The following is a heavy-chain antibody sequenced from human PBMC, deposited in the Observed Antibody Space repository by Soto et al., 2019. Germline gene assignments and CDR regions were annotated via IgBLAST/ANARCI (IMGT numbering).Heavy chain of an antibody. Sequence: GGSLRLSCAASGFTFSSYDMHWVRQATGKGLEWVSAIGTAGDTYYPGSVKGRFTISRENAKNSLYLQMNSLRAEDTAVYYCARAGRGYYYYGMDVWGQGTTVTGSS. CDR1: GFTFSSYD. CDR2: IGTAGDT. V-gene: IGHV3-13*01. J-gene: IGHJ6*02. CDR3: ARAGRGYYYYGMDV. D-gene: IGHD5-12*01.